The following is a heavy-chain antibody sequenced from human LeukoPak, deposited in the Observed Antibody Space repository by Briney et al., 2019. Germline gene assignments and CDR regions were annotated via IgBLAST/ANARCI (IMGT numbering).Heavy chain of an antibody. V-gene: IGHV4-59*08. CDR3: WRSAMAHTSYYVDY. CDR2: IFYSGST. D-gene: IGHD6-19*01. J-gene: IGHJ4*02. CDR1: GGSISSNY. Sequence: WETLSLTCTVPGGSISSNYWSWIRQPPGKALECFVYIFYSGSTNYNPALKSRVSISVDTSKNQFFLNLTYVLGADPAVYFWWRSAMAHTSYYVDYWGQGALVAVSS.